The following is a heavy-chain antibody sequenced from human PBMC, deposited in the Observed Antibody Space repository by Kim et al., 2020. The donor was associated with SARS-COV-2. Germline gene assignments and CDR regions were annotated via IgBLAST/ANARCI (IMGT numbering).Heavy chain of an antibody. CDR2: ISGHTGNT. CDR3: ARDRHYGDYFFDF. V-gene: IGHV1-18*01. D-gene: IGHD4-17*01. Sequence: ASVKVSCKASDYNFTSFGVTWVRQAPGQGLEWVGWISGHTGNTKYAQNVQGRAILTTDTSTKTAYLELRSLRHDDTAVYYFARDRHYGDYFFDFWGQGTLVTVSS. CDR1: DYNFTSFG. J-gene: IGHJ4*02.